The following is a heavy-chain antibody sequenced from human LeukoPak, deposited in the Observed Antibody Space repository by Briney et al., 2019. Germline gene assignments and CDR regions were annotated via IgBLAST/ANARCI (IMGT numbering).Heavy chain of an antibody. CDR3: AKEYYDFWSGYPHDY. CDR1: GFTFSSYA. CDR2: ISGSGGST. V-gene: IGHV3-23*01. D-gene: IGHD3-3*01. J-gene: IGHJ4*02. Sequence: GGSLRLSCAASGFTFSSYAMSWVRQAPGKGLEWVSAISGSGGSTYYADSVKGRFAISRDNSKNTLYLQMNSLRAEDTAVYYCAKEYYDFWSGYPHDYWGQGTLVTVSS.